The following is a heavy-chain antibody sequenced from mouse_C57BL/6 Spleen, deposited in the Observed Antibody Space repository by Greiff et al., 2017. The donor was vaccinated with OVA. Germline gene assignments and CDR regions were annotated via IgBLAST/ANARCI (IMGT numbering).Heavy chain of an antibody. CDR2: INPYNGDT. Sequence: EVQLVESGPELVKPGDSVKISCKASGYSFTGYFMNWVMPSHGKSLEWIGRINPYNGDTFYNQKFKGKATLTVDKSSSTAHMELRSLTSEDSAVYYCARAQGYFDYWGQGTTLTVSS. V-gene: IGHV1-20*01. J-gene: IGHJ2*01. CDR1: GYSFTGYF. CDR3: ARAQGYFDY.